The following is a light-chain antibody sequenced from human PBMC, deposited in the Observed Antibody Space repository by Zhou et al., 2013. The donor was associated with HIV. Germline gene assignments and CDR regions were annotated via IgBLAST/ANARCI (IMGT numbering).Light chain of an antibody. J-gene: IGKJ1*01. Sequence: DIQMTQSPSSLAASIGDRITITCRASQGLDKYLAWHQQKPGKIPNLLIYNISALGSGVPSRFSGSGSGTDFTLTISSLQPEDFATYYCQQYHNSSWTFGQGTKVEVK. V-gene: IGKV1-27*01. CDR1: QGLDKY. CDR3: QQYHNSSWT. CDR2: NIS.